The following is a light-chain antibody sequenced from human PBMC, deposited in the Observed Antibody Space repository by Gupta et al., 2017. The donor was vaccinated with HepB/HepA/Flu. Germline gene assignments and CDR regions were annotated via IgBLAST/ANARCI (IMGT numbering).Light chain of an antibody. CDR3: QQNFSVPPWT. V-gene: IGKV1-39*01. CDR1: QSIGTS. CDR2: AAS. J-gene: IGKJ1*01. Sequence: DIEMTQSPSSLSASVGDNVTITCRPIQSIGTSLNWYQQRPGRAPNLLISAASSLQSGVPSRFSGSGYGKEFTLTINGRRPEDVATYYCQQNFSVPPWTFGQGTKVEI.